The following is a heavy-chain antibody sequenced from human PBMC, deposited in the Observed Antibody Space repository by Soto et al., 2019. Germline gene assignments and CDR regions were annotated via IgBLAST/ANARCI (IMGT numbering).Heavy chain of an antibody. CDR3: ATADGGNWNDVSAY. D-gene: IGHD1-1*01. Sequence: ASVKVSCKASGYTFTSYAMHWVRQAPGQGLEWMGWISAYNGNTNYAQKLQGRVTMTTDTSTSTAYMELRSLRSDDTAVYYCATADGGNWNDVSAYWGQGTLVTVSS. J-gene: IGHJ4*02. V-gene: IGHV1-18*01. CDR2: ISAYNGNT. CDR1: GYTFTSYA.